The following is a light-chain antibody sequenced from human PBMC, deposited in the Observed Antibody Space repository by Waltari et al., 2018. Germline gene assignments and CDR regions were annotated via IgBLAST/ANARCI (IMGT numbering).Light chain of an antibody. CDR1: SSDVGGYNY. CDR2: NVS. V-gene: IGLV2-14*03. J-gene: IGLJ2*01. Sequence: QSALTQHASVSGSPGQSITISCTGTSSDVGGYNYVSWHQQHPGKAPEILIFNVSKRPSGVSTRSSVSKSVNTASLTISGLQAEDEAAYYCASYTTSSTYVLFGGGTTLTVL. CDR3: ASYTTSSTYVL.